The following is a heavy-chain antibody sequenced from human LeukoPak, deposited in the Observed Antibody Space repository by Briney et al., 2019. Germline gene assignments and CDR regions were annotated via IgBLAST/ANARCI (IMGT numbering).Heavy chain of an antibody. D-gene: IGHD1-1*01. Sequence: SETLSLTCTVSGGSISSYYWSWIRQPPGKGLEWIGYIYYSGSTNYNPSLKSRVTISVDTSKNQFSLKLSSVTAADTAVYYCARRGLRNGFDYWGQGTLVTVSS. CDR2: IYYSGST. CDR3: ARRGLRNGFDY. J-gene: IGHJ4*02. CDR1: GGSISSYY. V-gene: IGHV4-59*08.